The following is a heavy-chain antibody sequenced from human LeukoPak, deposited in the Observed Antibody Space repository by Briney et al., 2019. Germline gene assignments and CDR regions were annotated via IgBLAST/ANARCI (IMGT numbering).Heavy chain of an antibody. D-gene: IGHD3-10*01. Sequence: GGSLRLSCAASGFTFDDYGMSWVRQAPGKGLEWVSGINWNGGSTGYADSVKGRFTISRDNAENSLYLQMNSLRAEDTALYYCAREVANYYGSGSYYGETDYWGQGTLVTVSS. CDR1: GFTFDDYG. CDR2: INWNGGST. J-gene: IGHJ4*02. V-gene: IGHV3-20*04. CDR3: AREVANYYGSGSYYGETDY.